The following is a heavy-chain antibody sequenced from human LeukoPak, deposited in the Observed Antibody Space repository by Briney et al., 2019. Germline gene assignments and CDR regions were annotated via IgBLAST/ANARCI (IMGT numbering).Heavy chain of an antibody. V-gene: IGHV4-34*01. CDR2: INYSGST. J-gene: IGHJ6*03. CDR3: ARGMRGSGYYYDMDV. D-gene: IGHD2-15*01. CDR1: GGSFSGYY. Sequence: SETLSLTCAVYGGSFSGYYWSWIRQPPGKGLEWIGEINYSGSTNYNPSLKSRVTRSVDTSKNQSSLKLSSVTAADTAVYYCARGMRGSGYYYDMDVWGKGTTVTVSS.